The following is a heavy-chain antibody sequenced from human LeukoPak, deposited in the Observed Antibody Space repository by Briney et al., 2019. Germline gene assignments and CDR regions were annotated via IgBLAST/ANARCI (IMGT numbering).Heavy chain of an antibody. CDR2: ISYDGSYK. Sequence: HPGTSLRLSCAASAFTFSSYAMHWVRQAPGKGLEWVAVISYDGSYKYYADSMKGRFTISRDNSKNTLYLQMNSLRAEDTAVYYCARGSIVGATFDYFDYWGQGTLVTVSS. D-gene: IGHD1-26*01. V-gene: IGHV3-30*04. J-gene: IGHJ4*02. CDR1: AFTFSSYA. CDR3: ARGSIVGATFDYFDY.